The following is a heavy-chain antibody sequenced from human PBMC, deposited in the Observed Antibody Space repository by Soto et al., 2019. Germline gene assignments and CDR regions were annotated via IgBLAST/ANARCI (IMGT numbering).Heavy chain of an antibody. CDR3: AKGSVGAARPAYYYYGRDV. Sequence: GGSLRLSCAASGFTFSSYAMSWVRQAPGKRLEWVSAISGRGGSTYYADTVKGRFTISRDNSKNTLYLQLNSRRDDDTSVYYCAKGSVGAARPAYYYYGRDVWGQGTTVTVSS. J-gene: IGHJ6*02. CDR1: GFTFSSYA. CDR2: ISGRGGST. D-gene: IGHD6-6*01. V-gene: IGHV3-23*01.